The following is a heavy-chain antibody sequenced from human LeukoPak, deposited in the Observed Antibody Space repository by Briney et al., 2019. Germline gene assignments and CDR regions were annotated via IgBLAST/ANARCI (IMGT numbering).Heavy chain of an antibody. CDR3: AKDPDYGDYSNAFDI. D-gene: IGHD4-17*01. V-gene: IGHV3-23*01. J-gene: IGHJ3*02. Sequence: PGGSLRLSCAASGFTFSSYAMSWVREAPGKGLERVSAISGSGGSTYYADSVKGRFTISRDNSKNTLYLQMNSLRAEDTAVYYCAKDPDYGDYSNAFDIWGQGTMVIVSS. CDR1: GFTFSSYA. CDR2: ISGSGGST.